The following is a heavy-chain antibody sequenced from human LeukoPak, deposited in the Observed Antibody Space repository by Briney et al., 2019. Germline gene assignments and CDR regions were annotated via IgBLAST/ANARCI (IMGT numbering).Heavy chain of an antibody. CDR3: AKTDGYTYGKLHY. V-gene: IGHV3-30*02. D-gene: IGHD5-18*01. Sequence: PGGSLRLSCVASDFTFSKHGMHWVRLAPGKGLEWVASISSDGSLQFYTAHVKGRFTLSRDNSKNTLHLQMDSLTTEDTAMYYCAKTDGYTYGKLHYWGQGTLVTVSS. CDR1: DFTFSKHG. J-gene: IGHJ4*02. CDR2: ISSDGSLQ.